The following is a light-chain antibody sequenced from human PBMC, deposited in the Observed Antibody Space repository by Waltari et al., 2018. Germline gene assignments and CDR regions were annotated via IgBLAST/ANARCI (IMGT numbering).Light chain of an antibody. CDR3: QQSDSIPPQFT. Sequence: DIQMAQSPSSLSASVGDRVTITCRESQSIDSYLNWYQQKPGKAPNLLIYAASTLQSGVPSRFSGSGSGTDFTLTISSLQPEDFATYYCQQSDSIPPQFTFGPGTKVDIK. CDR2: AAS. V-gene: IGKV1-39*01. CDR1: QSIDSY. J-gene: IGKJ3*01.